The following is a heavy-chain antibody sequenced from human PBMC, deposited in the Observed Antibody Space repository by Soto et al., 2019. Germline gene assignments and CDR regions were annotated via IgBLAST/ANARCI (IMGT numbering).Heavy chain of an antibody. J-gene: IGHJ4*02. Sequence: TSETLSLTCTVSGASISDSYWSWIRQPPGEGLEWIGCIYYSGNTNYNPSLKSRVTISVDTSKNQFSLKLSSVTAADTAVYYCARVRWTVAGPGHFDYWGQGTLVTVSS. CDR2: IYYSGNT. CDR1: GASISDSY. V-gene: IGHV4-59*01. CDR3: ARVRWTVAGPGHFDY. D-gene: IGHD6-19*01.